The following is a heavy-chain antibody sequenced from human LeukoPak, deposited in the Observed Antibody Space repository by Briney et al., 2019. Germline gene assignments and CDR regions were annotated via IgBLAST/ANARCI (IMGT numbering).Heavy chain of an antibody. CDR3: AKDLHIVVVPAALSLPDY. V-gene: IGHV3-30*18. CDR2: ISYDGSNK. J-gene: IGHJ4*02. Sequence: GGSLRLSCAASGFTFSSYGMHWVRQAPGKGLEWVAVISYDGSNKYYADSVKGRFTISRDNSKNTLYLQMNSLRAEDTAVYYCAKDLHIVVVPAALSLPDYWGQGTLVTVSS. D-gene: IGHD2-2*01. CDR1: GFTFSSYG.